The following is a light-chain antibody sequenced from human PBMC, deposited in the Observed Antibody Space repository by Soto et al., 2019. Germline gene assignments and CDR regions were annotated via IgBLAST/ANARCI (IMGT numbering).Light chain of an antibody. J-gene: IGKJ4*01. CDR3: QHYKTWPLA. CDR1: QSVSSSY. Sequence: VLPQSPGTLSLSPGERANLSCRASQSVSSSYFAWYQQKPGQAPRLLIYGASLRATGVPARFSGSGSGTEFTLTISSLQSEEFAVYYCQHYKTWPLAFGGGTKVDIK. CDR2: GAS. V-gene: IGKV3-15*01.